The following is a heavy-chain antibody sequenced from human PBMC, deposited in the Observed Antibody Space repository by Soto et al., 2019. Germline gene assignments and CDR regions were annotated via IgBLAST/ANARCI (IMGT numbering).Heavy chain of an antibody. CDR2: IYPGDSDT. D-gene: IGHD4-17*01. J-gene: IGHJ4*02. CDR3: ARPKSPDIYGDYYFDY. Sequence: GESLKISCKGSGYSFTSYWIGWVRQMPGKGLEWMGIIYPGDSDTRYSPSFQGQVTISADKSISTAYLQWSSLKASDTAMYYCARPKSPDIYGDYYFDYWGQGTLVTVSS. V-gene: IGHV5-51*01. CDR1: GYSFTSYW.